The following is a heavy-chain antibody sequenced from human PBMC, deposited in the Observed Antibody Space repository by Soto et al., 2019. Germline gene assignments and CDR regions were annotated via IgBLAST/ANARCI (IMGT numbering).Heavy chain of an antibody. V-gene: IGHV3-30*18. CDR2: ILYDGNKK. Sequence: GGSRRLSCAAAGFTFSCYGMHWVRQAPGKGLGWVAIILYDGNKKYYADSVKGRFTNSRDKSKNTLYMQMNSLKVEDTAIYFCEKDTWDCSSTNCNPGNNWFGSWGQGALVTVSS. CDR3: EKDTWDCSSTNCNPGNNWFGS. D-gene: IGHD2-2*01. CDR1: GFTFSCYG. J-gene: IGHJ5*01.